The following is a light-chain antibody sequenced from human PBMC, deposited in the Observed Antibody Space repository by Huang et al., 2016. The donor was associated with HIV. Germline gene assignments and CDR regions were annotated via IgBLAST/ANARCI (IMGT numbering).Light chain of an antibody. CDR3: QQHDSWLT. Sequence: IVLTQSPATLSWYLGERVTLSCRASQSLTNHVAWYQQGPGQAPRLRISDASTRVAGVPDRFSGSESGTGFTLTISSLEPEDFALYYCQQHDSWLTFGGGTKVEV. J-gene: IGKJ4*01. CDR2: DAS. CDR1: QSLTNH. V-gene: IGKV3-11*01.